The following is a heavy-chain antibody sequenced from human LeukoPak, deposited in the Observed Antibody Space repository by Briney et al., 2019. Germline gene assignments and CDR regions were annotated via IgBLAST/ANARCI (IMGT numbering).Heavy chain of an antibody. CDR2: IYYSGST. J-gene: IGHJ4*02. Sequence: PSETLSLTCTVSGGSITSYYWSWIRQPPGKGLGWIGYIYYSGSTNYNPSLKSRVTISVDTSKNQFSLKLSSVTAADPAVYYCARIGSSWNFDFDYWGQGTLVTVSS. CDR1: GGSITSYY. V-gene: IGHV4-59*01. D-gene: IGHD6-13*01. CDR3: ARIGSSWNFDFDY.